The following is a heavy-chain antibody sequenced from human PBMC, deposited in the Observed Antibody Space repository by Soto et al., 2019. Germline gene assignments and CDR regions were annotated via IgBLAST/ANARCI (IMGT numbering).Heavy chain of an antibody. J-gene: IGHJ4*02. D-gene: IGHD6-19*01. CDR1: GGTFSSYA. V-gene: IGHV1-69*10. CDR3: ARRPLLPNSSGWYFDY. CDR2: IIPILGIA. Sequence: SVKVSCKASGGTFSSYAISWVRQAPGQGLEWMGGIIPILGIANYAQKFQGRVTITADKSTSTAYMELSSLRSEDTAVYYCARRPLLPNSSGWYFDYWGQGTLVTVSS.